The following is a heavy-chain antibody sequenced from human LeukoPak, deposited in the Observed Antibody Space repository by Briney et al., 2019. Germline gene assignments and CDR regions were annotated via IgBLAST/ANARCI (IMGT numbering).Heavy chain of an antibody. CDR2: INPTGGST. Sequence: ASVKVSCKASGYTFTSYYMHWVRQAPGQGLEWMGIINPTGGSTGYAQKFQGRVTMTRDMSTSTDYMELSSPRSEDTAIYYCARDNSVGDNAWWFDPWGQGTLVTVSS. J-gene: IGHJ5*02. V-gene: IGHV1-46*01. CDR1: GYTFTSYY. CDR3: ARDNSVGDNAWWFDP. D-gene: IGHD1-26*01.